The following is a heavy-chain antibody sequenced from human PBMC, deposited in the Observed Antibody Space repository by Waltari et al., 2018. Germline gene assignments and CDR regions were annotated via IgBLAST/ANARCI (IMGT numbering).Heavy chain of an antibody. D-gene: IGHD3-3*01. Sequence: QITLKESGPTLVKPTQTLTLTCTFSGFSLSTSGVGVGWIRQPPGKALEWLALIYWNDDKRYSPSLKSSLTITTDTSKNQVFLTMTNMDPVDTATYYCAHRRGDFWIGYYTVRVWSFDYWGQGTLVTVSS. J-gene: IGHJ4*02. CDR3: AHRRGDFWIGYYTVRVWSFDY. CDR1: GFSLSTSGVG. V-gene: IGHV2-5*01. CDR2: IYWNDDK.